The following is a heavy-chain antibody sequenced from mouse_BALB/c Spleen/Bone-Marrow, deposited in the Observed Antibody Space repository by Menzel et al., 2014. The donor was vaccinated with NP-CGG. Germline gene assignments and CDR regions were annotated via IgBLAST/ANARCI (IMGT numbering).Heavy chain of an antibody. CDR3: ARALGDGYYYAMDY. CDR1: GHTFTSYW. V-gene: IGHV1-69*02. Sequence: QVQLQQSGAELVKPGAPVKLSCKASGHTFTSYWMNWVKQRPGRGLEWIGRIDPSDSETHYSQKFKDKATLTVDKSSSTAYIQLSSLTSEDSAVYYCARALGDGYYYAMDYWGQGTSVTVSS. J-gene: IGHJ4*01. D-gene: IGHD2-3*01. CDR2: IDPSDSET.